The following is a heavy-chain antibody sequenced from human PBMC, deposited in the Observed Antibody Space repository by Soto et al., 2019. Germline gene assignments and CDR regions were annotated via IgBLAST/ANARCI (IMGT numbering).Heavy chain of an antibody. D-gene: IGHD2-21*01. V-gene: IGHV2-5*02. CDR1: VFSLSTSGLG. CDR2: IYWEDDK. J-gene: IGHJ4*02. CDR3: AHRSLVVVKAFDY. Sequence: QITLKESGPTLVKPTQTLTLTCTFSVFSLSTSGLGVAWIRQSPVKALEWLALIYWEDDKRYSPSLKSTPTITKHTPKHQVVLTMTNMDPVDTATYYCAHRSLVVVKAFDYWGQGTLVTVSS.